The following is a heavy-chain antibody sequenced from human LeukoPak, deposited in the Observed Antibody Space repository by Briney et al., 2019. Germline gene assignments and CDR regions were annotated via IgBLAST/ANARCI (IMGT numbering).Heavy chain of an antibody. CDR1: GLTFGDYA. J-gene: IGHJ6*02. CDR3: IRENCGGDCYYHYYYYGMDV. V-gene: IGHV3-49*04. Sequence: GGSLRLSCTASGLTFGDYAMSWVRQAPGKGLEWVGFIRSKAYGGTTEYAASVKGRFTISRDDSKSIAYLQMNSLKTEDTAVYYCIRENCGGDCYYHYYYYGMDVWGQGTTVTVSS. D-gene: IGHD2-21*02. CDR2: IRSKAYGGTT.